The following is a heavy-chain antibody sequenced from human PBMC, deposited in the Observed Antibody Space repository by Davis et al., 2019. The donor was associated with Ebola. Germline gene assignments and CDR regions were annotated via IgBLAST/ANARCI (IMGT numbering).Heavy chain of an antibody. V-gene: IGHV3-7*03. Sequence: GESPMISRAASGCILSYYYMSWVRRAPGKGLEWVAHITVDGSQKYYVHSVKGRFHITRDNTKNSLYLQMNSLRAEDTAVYYCARTYYEDSRGYRPSDYWGQGTLVTVSS. CDR3: ARTYYEDSRGYRPSDY. D-gene: IGHD3-22*01. CDR2: ITVDGSQK. J-gene: IGHJ4*02. CDR1: GCILSYYY.